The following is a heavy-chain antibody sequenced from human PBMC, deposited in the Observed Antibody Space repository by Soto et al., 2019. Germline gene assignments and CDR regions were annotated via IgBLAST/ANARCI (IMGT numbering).Heavy chain of an antibody. Sequence: QVQLVESGGGVVQPGRSLRLSCAASGFTFSSYAMYWVHQAPGKGLEWVAVISYDGSNKYYADSVKGRFTISRDNSKNTLYLQMNSLRAEDTAVYYCARDRGRGSGWYVIDYWGQGTLVTVSS. CDR2: ISYDGSNK. CDR1: GFTFSSYA. V-gene: IGHV3-30-3*01. CDR3: ARDRGRGSGWYVIDY. D-gene: IGHD6-19*01. J-gene: IGHJ4*02.